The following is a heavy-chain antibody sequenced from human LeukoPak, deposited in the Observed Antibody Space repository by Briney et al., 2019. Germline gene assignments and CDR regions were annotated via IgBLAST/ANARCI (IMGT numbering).Heavy chain of an antibody. CDR3: ARSSSGYLPGGGMDV. CDR2: ISADNGNT. V-gene: IGHV1-18*01. CDR1: GYTFTSYG. J-gene: IGHJ6*02. Sequence: GASVKVSCKASGYTFTSYGFSWVRQAPGQGLEWMGWISADNGNTNYAQKLQGRVTMTTDTSTSTAYMELRSLRSDDTAMYYCARSSSGYLPGGGMDVWGQGTTVTVS. D-gene: IGHD6-19*01.